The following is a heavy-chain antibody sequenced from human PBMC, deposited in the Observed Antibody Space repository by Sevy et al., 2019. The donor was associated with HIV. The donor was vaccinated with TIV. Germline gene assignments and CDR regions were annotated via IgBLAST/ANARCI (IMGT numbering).Heavy chain of an antibody. CDR2: LSSSTSTI. D-gene: IGHD1-7*01. Sequence: GGSLRLSCAASGFSFSGNNMNWVRQAPGKGLEWVSYLSSSTSTIHYADSEKGRFTISRDNAKNSLFLQMNSLRDEDRAVYYCARDSSWNYDSYFYGMDVWGQGTTVTVSS. CDR3: ARDSSWNYDSYFYGMDV. J-gene: IGHJ6*02. V-gene: IGHV3-48*02. CDR1: GFSFSGNN.